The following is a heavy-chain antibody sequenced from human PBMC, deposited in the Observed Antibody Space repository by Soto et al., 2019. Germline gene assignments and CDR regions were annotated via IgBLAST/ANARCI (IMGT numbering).Heavy chain of an antibody. Sequence: EVQLVESGGGLVKPGGSLRLSCAASGFIFTRYSMNWARQAPGKGLEWVSSISSTTNYIYYGDSMKGRFTISRDNAKNSLYLQMNSLRAEDTAVYYCARESEDLTSNFDYWGQGTLVTVSS. J-gene: IGHJ4*02. CDR1: GFIFTRYS. CDR3: ARESEDLTSNFDY. CDR2: ISSTTNYI. V-gene: IGHV3-21*06.